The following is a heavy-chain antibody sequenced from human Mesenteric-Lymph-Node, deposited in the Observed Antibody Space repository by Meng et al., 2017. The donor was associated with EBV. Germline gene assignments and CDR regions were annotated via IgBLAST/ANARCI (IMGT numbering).Heavy chain of an antibody. J-gene: IGHJ4*02. CDR1: GVSFSHYC. D-gene: IGHD4-17*01. CDR3: ARDGDYGDYGTGGDFDY. V-gene: IGHV4-39*07. CDR2: MHYSGTT. Sequence: QLSQQQPGAGVAGPSKALPPPCPTSGVSFSHYCWAWFRQTPGKGLEWIVSMHYSGTTYYNPSLKSRVTISMDTSKKQFSLNVSSVTAADTAVFYCARDGDYGDYGTGGDFDYWGQGTLVTVSS.